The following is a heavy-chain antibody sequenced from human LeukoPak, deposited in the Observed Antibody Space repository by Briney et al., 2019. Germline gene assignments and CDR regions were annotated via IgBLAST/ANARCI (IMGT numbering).Heavy chain of an antibody. Sequence: ASVKVSCKASGYTFTSYGISWVRQAPGQGLEWMGWISAYNGNTNYAQKLQGRVTMTTDTSTSTAYMELRSLRSDDTAVYYCARTKGSLAAAGTHDWFDPWGQGTLVTVSS. CDR2: ISAYNGNT. CDR1: GYTFTSYG. CDR3: ARTKGSLAAAGTHDWFDP. D-gene: IGHD6-13*01. V-gene: IGHV1-18*01. J-gene: IGHJ5*02.